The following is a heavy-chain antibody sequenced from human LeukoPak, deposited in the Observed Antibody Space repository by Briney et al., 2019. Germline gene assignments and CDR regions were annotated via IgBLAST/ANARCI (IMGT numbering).Heavy chain of an antibody. V-gene: IGHV3-48*04. CDR2: ISPSSTRI. CDR1: EFTFITYT. J-gene: IGHJ4*02. Sequence: GGSLRLSCAASEFTFITYTMNWVRQAPGKGLEWVSYISPSSTRIDYAASVRGRFTISRDNAKRSLYLQMSSLRAEDTAVYYCARMNYVSSGWGAPFDDWGQGTLVTVSS. D-gene: IGHD3-16*01. CDR3: ARMNYVSSGWGAPFDD.